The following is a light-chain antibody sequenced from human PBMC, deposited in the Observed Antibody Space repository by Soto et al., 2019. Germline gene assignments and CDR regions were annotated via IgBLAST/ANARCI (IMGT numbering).Light chain of an antibody. CDR1: LSVASN. Sequence: EIVMTQSPASLSVSPGDGATLSCRASLSVASNVAWYQQKPGQGPRLLIHGASTRAVGVPARFSGSGSGTDFTLTINSLQSDDFAVYYCQQYHNWPPQYTFGQGTKLQIK. J-gene: IGKJ2*01. CDR2: GAS. V-gene: IGKV3-15*01. CDR3: QQYHNWPPQYT.